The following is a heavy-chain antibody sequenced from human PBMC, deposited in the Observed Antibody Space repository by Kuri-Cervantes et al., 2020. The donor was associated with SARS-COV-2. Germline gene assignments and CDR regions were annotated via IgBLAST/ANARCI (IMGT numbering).Heavy chain of an antibody. D-gene: IGHD4-17*01. CDR2: IYYSGST. CDR1: GGPISSSSYY. J-gene: IGHJ4*02. V-gene: IGHV4-39*01. CDR3: ARHDLTTETTRERGLDY. Sequence: SETLSLTCTVSGGPISSSSYYWGWIRQPPGRGLEWIGSIYYSGSTYYNPSLKSRVTIFVDTSKNQFSVKLRSVTAADTAVYYCARHDLTTETTRERGLDYWGQGTLVTVSS.